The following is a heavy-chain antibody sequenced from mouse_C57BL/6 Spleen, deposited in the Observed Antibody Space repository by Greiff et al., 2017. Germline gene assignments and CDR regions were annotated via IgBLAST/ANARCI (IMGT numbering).Heavy chain of an antibody. D-gene: IGHD2-1*01. CDR2: IDPSDSET. V-gene: IGHV1-52*01. J-gene: IGHJ3*01. CDR1: GYTFTSYW. Sequence: QVQLQQPGAELVGPGSSVKLSCKASGYTFTSYWMHWVKQRPIQGLEWSGNIDPSDSETHYNQKFKDKATLTVEKSSSTAYMQLSSLTSEDSAVYYGARSEYGNNGAYWGQGTLVTVSA. CDR3: ARSEYGNNGAY.